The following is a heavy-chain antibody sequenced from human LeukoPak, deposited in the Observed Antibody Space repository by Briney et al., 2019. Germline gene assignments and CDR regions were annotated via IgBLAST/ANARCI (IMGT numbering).Heavy chain of an antibody. CDR2: ISDYNGNT. Sequence: ASVKVSCKAFGYTFTSYGISWVRQAPGQGLEWMGWISDYNGNTNYAQKLQGRVTMTTDTSTSTAYMELRSLRSDDTAVCYCARQRDDYDYVWGSYRPTYDYWGQGTLVTVSS. V-gene: IGHV1-18*01. J-gene: IGHJ4*02. D-gene: IGHD3-16*02. CDR3: ARQRDDYDYVWGSYRPTYDY. CDR1: GYTFTSYG.